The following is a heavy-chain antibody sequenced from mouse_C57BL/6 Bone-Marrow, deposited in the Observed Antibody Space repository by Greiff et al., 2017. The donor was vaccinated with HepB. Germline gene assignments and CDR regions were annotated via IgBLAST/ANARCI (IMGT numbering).Heavy chain of an antibody. CDR3: ARHDDYEGDY. V-gene: IGHV5-12*01. D-gene: IGHD2-4*01. CDR1: GFTFSDYY. Sequence: DVKLVASGGGLVQPGGSLKLSCAASGFTFSDYYMYWVRQTPEKRLEWVAYISNGGGSTYSPDTVKGRFTISRDNAKNTLYLQMSRLKSEDTAMYYCARHDDYEGDYWGQGTTLTVSS. J-gene: IGHJ2*01. CDR2: ISNGGGST.